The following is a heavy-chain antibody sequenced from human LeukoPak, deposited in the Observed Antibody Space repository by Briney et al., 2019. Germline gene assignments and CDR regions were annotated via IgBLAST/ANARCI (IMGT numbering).Heavy chain of an antibody. Sequence: KPSETLSLTCAVYGGSFSGYYWSWIRQPPGKGLEWIGEINHSGSTNYNPSLKSRVTISVDTSKNQFSLKLSSVTAADTAVYYCARGHRTRPHDAFDIWGQGTMVTVSS. CDR2: INHSGST. J-gene: IGHJ3*02. CDR3: ARGHRTRPHDAFDI. D-gene: IGHD1-14*01. CDR1: GGSFSGYY. V-gene: IGHV4-34*01.